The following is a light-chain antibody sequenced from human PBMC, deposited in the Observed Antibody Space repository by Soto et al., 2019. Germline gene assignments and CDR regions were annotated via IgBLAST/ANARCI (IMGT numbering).Light chain of an antibody. CDR2: KAS. CDR3: QQYNTYPLT. V-gene: IGKV1-5*03. CDR1: QSISTR. J-gene: IGKJ4*01. Sequence: DIQMTQSPSTLSASVGDRVTITCRASQSISTRLAWYQQKPGKAPKLLLYKASSLEGGVPSRFSGSGSGTEFNITISSLQPDDFATDYCQQYNTYPLTCGGGTTVDIE.